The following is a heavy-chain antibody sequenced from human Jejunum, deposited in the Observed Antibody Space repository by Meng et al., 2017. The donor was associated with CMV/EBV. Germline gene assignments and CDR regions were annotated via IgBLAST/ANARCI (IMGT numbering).Heavy chain of an antibody. J-gene: IGHJ5*02. CDR2: ISPNTWTP. CDR1: GYTFSTFT. CDR3: ARGGNFDP. D-gene: IGHD4-23*01. Sequence: LGQTRSELKKPGSSLKVSFKASGYTFSTFTINLVRQAHGRGLELMGWISPNTWTPTYTQGFTGRFVFSLDTSVSTAYLQISSLKAEDTAVYYCARGGNFDPWGQGTLVTVSS. V-gene: IGHV7-4-1*02.